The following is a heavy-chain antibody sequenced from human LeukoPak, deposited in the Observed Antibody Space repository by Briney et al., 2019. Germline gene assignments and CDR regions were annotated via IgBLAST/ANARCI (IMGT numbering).Heavy chain of an antibody. CDR1: GYTFTDYN. Sequence: ASVKVSCKASGYTFTDYNIHWVRQAPGQGLEWVGWISPNSGGTNYAQKFQGRVTMTRDTSISTAYMELSSLRSEDTAVYYCARSRRYYGLNYYYYMDVWGKGTTVTVSS. D-gene: IGHD1-26*01. V-gene: IGHV1-2*02. J-gene: IGHJ6*03. CDR3: ARSRRYYGLNYYYYMDV. CDR2: ISPNSGGT.